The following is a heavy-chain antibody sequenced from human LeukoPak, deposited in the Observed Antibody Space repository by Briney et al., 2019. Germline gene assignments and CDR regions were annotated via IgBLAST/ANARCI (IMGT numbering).Heavy chain of an antibody. J-gene: IGHJ4*02. V-gene: IGHV3-23*01. CDR2: ISSGGVSI. Sequence: GASLRHFRCAWGFTFCNFAVRWVRPAPGEGREGGSAISSGGVSIYYADSVKGRFSISRDNSKNTLYLQMNSLRADDTAVYYCAQGLMMKAQFDYWGQGTLVTVSS. CDR1: GFTFCNFA. D-gene: IGHD3-16*01. CDR3: AQGLMMKAQFDY.